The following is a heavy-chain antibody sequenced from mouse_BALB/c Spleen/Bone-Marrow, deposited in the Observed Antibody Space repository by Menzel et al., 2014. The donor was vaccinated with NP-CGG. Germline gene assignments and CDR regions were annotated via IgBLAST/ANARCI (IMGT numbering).Heavy chain of an antibody. Sequence: VQLQQSGAELAKPGASVKMSRKASGYTFTNYWMHWVKQRPGQGLEWIGYINPSTGYTEYNQKFKDKATLTADKSSSTAYMQLSSLTSEDSAVYYCARIYYYGRDYWGQGTTLTASS. CDR2: INPSTGYT. CDR1: GYTFTNYW. CDR3: ARIYYYGRDY. J-gene: IGHJ2*01. D-gene: IGHD1-1*01. V-gene: IGHV1-7*01.